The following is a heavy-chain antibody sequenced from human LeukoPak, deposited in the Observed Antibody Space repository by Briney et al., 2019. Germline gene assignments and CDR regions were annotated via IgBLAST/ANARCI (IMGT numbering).Heavy chain of an antibody. J-gene: IGHJ4*02. CDR3: AREGYYGSGSPPSLYFDY. Sequence: GGSLRLSCAASGFTFRNYVIHWVRQAPGEGLEWVAVTSSDLNVKLYADSVKGRFTISRDNSRSTLYLQMNSLRPEDTAIYYCAREGYYGSGSPPSLYFDYWGQGTLVTVSS. D-gene: IGHD3-10*01. CDR2: TSSDLNVK. CDR1: GFTFRNYV. V-gene: IGHV3-30-3*01.